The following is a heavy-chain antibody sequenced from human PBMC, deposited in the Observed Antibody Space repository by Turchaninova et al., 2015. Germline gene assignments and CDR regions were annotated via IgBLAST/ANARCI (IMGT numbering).Heavy chain of an antibody. D-gene: IGHD3/OR15-3a*01. CDR1: KFNFSDYN. CDR3: ARGERGLEYYYYYMDV. Sequence: EVQLVESGGGLVKPGGSLRLSCAAYKFNFSDYNMNWVRQAPGKGLEWVSSISRRSDYIYDADSVKGRFIITRDNAKNSLSLQINSLRAEDTAVYYCARGERGLEYYYYYMDVWGTGTTVTVSS. J-gene: IGHJ6*03. V-gene: IGHV3-21*01. CDR2: ISRRSDYI.